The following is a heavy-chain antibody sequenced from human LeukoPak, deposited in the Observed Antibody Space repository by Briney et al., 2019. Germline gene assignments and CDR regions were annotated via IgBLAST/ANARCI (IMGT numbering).Heavy chain of an antibody. CDR3: AGDLAPPYSGYTYYYYGMDV. CDR1: GFTFSSYA. D-gene: IGHD5-12*01. V-gene: IGHV3-30-3*01. J-gene: IGHJ6*02. CDR2: ISYDGSNK. Sequence: GGSLRLSCAASGFTFSSYAMRWVRQAPGKGLEWVAVISYDGSNKYYADSVKGRFTISRDNSKNTLYLQMNSLRAEDTAVYYCAGDLAPPYSGYTYYYYGMDVWGQGTTVTVSS.